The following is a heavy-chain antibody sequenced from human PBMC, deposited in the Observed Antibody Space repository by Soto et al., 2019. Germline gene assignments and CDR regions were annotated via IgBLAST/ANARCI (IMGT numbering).Heavy chain of an antibody. D-gene: IGHD4-17*01. J-gene: IGHJ3*02. CDR2: IYYSGST. CDR1: GGSISSYY. Sequence: QVQLQESGPGLVKPSETLSLTCTVSGGSISSYYWSWIRQPPGKGLEWIGYIYYSGSTNYNPSLKSRVTISVDTSKNQFSLKLSSVTAADTAVYYCARDRTTVVTGAFDIWGQGTMVTVSS. CDR3: ARDRTTVVTGAFDI. V-gene: IGHV4-59*01.